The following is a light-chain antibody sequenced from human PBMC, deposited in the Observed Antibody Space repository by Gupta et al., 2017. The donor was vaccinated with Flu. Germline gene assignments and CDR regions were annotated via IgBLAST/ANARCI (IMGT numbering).Light chain of an antibody. J-gene: IGLJ1*01. Sequence: SALTQPASVSGSPGQSITISCTGTIGDVGGYKYVSWYQFLPGKAPKLILYEVSNRPSGVSNRFSGSKSGNTASPTISGLHADDEAGYYCSSYTSVSTPLFGTGTEVTVL. V-gene: IGLV2-14*01. CDR1: IGDVGGYKY. CDR3: SSYTSVSTPL. CDR2: EVS.